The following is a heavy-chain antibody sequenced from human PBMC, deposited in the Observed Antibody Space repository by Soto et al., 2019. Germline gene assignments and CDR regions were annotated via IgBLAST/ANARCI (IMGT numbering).Heavy chain of an antibody. CDR3: AKDRGGFANGWEYFDF. Sequence: DVQLVESGGGFLQPGGSLRVSCAASGFTFSSYTMGWVRQAPGKGLEWVSSVSGRGANTYYADSVKGRFTISRDNSKNTLYLKMNNLRGEDTAVYYCAKDRGGFANGWEYFDFWGQGTLVIVSS. V-gene: IGHV3-23*04. CDR2: VSGRGANT. CDR1: GFTFSSYT. D-gene: IGHD6-19*01. J-gene: IGHJ4*02.